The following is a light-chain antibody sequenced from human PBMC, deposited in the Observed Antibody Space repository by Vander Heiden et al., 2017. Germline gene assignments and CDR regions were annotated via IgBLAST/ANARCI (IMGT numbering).Light chain of an antibody. J-gene: IGKJ5*01. CDR1: QSVSSY. CDR2: DAS. V-gene: IGKV3-11*01. CDR3: QQRSNWPIT. Sequence: DIVLTQCPATMSLSPGERVTLSCRASQSVSSYLAWYQQKPGQAPRLLIYDASNRATGIPARFSGSGSGTDFTLTISSLEPEDFAVYYCQQRSNWPITFGQGTRLEIK.